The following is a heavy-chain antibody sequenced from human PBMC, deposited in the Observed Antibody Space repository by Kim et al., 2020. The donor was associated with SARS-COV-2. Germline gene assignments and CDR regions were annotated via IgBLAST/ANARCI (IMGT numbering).Heavy chain of an antibody. CDR3: ASRRYCSSTSCYPAGYSSSWGEYYFDY. CDR2: INHSGST. CDR1: GGSFSGYY. J-gene: IGHJ4*02. D-gene: IGHD2-2*01. Sequence: SETLSLTCAVYGGSFSGYYWSWIRQPPGKGLEWIGEINHSGSTNYNPSLKSRVTISVDTSKNQFSLKLSSVTAADTAVYYCASRRYCSSTSCYPAGYSSSWGEYYFDYWGQGTLVTVSS. V-gene: IGHV4-34*01.